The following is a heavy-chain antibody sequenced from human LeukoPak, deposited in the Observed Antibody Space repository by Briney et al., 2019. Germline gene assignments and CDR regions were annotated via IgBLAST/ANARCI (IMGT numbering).Heavy chain of an antibody. CDR1: VSTFTSYG. D-gene: IGHD3-3*01. Sequence: ASVKVSCTASVSTFTSYGISWVRQAPGQGLEWMGWISAYNGNTNYAQKLQGRVTMTTDTSTSTAYMELRSLRSDDTAVYYCARVGLRFLDRSDHWGQGTLVTVSS. J-gene: IGHJ5*02. V-gene: IGHV1-18*01. CDR2: ISAYNGNT. CDR3: ARVGLRFLDRSDH.